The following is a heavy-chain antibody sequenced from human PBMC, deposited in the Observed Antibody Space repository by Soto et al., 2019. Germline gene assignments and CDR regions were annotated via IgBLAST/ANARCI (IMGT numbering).Heavy chain of an antibody. CDR1: GDSMSSYY. D-gene: IGHD2-21*01. Sequence: PSETLSLTCTVSGDSMSSYYWSWIRQPPGKGLEWIGYIYYSGSTTYNPSLRSRVTMSVDTSKNQFSLRLTSVTAADTAIYYCARDISASDGDYWGQGTLVTVSS. CDR3: ARDISASDGDY. CDR2: IYYSGST. V-gene: IGHV4-59*12. J-gene: IGHJ4*02.